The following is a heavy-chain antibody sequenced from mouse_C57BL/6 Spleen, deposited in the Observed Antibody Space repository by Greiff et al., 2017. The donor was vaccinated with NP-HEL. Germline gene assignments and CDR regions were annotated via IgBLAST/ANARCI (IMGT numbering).Heavy chain of an antibody. J-gene: IGHJ4*01. V-gene: IGHV1-82*01. CDR2: IYPGDGDT. CDR1: GYAFSSSW. Sequence: VQLQQSGPELVKPGASVKISCKASGYAFSSSWMNWVKQSPGKGLEWIGRIYPGDGDTNYNGKLKGQGTLTADKSSSTAYMQLSSLTSEDAAVYFCARIDGSSYGAMDYWGQGTSVTVSS. CDR3: ARIDGSSYGAMDY. D-gene: IGHD1-1*01.